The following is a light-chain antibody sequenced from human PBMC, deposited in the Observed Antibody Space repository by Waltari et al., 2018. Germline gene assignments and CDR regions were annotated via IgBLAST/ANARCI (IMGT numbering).Light chain of an antibody. J-gene: IGLJ3*02. V-gene: IGLV4-69*01. CDR1: SGHSSNA. Sequence: QIVLTQSPSASASLGASVKLTCTLSSGHSSNAIAWHQRHPEKGHRFLLNLHSDGTHSRGDAIPVSFSGSSSGSERYLTISSLQSEDGAEYYCPTWVTGSQVFGGGTKLTVL. CDR2: LHSDGTH. CDR3: PTWVTGSQV.